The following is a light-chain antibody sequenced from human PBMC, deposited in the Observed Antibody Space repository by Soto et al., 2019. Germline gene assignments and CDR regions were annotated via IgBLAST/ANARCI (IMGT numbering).Light chain of an antibody. Sequence: QSALTQPASVSGSPGQSITISCTGTSSDVGGYNYVSWYQQNPGRAPKLMIYHVTYRPSGVSNRYSGSKSGNSASLTISGLQADDEADYYCCSLTTSHTYVFGSGTKVTVL. CDR1: SSDVGGYNY. CDR3: CSLTTSHTYV. CDR2: HVT. V-gene: IGLV2-14*01. J-gene: IGLJ1*01.